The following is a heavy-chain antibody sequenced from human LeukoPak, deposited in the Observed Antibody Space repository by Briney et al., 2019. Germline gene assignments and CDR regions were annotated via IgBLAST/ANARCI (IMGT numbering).Heavy chain of an antibody. CDR1: GFTFDEYG. J-gene: IGHJ6*03. V-gene: IGHV3-20*04. CDR3: ARDSISNGSGSRYYYMDV. D-gene: IGHD3-10*01. CDR2: INWNGDDT. Sequence: GGSLRLSCAASGFTFDEYGMSWVRQAPGKGLEWVSGINWNGDDTDYADSVKGRFTISRDNAKNSLYLQMNSLRAEDTAVYYCARDSISNGSGSRYYYMDVWGKGTTVTISS.